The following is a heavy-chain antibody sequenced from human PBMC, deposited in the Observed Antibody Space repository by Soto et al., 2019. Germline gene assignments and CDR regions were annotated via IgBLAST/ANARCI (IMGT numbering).Heavy chain of an antibody. CDR3: ARFDVRNGYHGDY. Sequence: EVQLVQSGAEVKKPGESLKISCKGSGYSFSNYWIGWVRQMPGKGLEWMGIIFPGDSDTRYSPSFQCQVTVSADKSITTAYLQWSSLKASDTAMYYCARFDVRNGYHGDYWGQGTLVTVSS. CDR2: IFPGDSDT. CDR1: GYSFSNYW. D-gene: IGHD3-10*02. V-gene: IGHV5-51*01. J-gene: IGHJ4*02.